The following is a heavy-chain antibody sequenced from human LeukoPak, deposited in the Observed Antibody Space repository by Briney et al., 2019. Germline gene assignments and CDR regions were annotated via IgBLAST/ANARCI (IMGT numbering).Heavy chain of an antibody. CDR1: GGSFSGYY. Sequence: SETLSLTCAVYGGSFSGYYWSWIRQPPGKGLEWIGYIHYSGSTKYDPSLKSRVSISVDRSNNQFSLKLSSVTAADTAVYYCARESVEEAYLGYCSSTSCYGWFDPWGQGTLVTVSS. CDR3: ARESVEEAYLGYCSSTSCYGWFDP. J-gene: IGHJ5*02. V-gene: IGHV4-59*01. D-gene: IGHD2-2*01. CDR2: IHYSGST.